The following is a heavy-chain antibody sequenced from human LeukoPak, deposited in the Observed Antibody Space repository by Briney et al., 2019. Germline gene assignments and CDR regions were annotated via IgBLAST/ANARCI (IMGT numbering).Heavy chain of an antibody. CDR1: GGSINSYY. D-gene: IGHD3-16*01. CDR2: IYYSGST. J-gene: IGHJ6*02. CDR3: TRVGGGLRPYYYYGMDV. V-gene: IGHV4-59*01. Sequence: SETLSLTCTVSGGSINSYYWSWIRQPPGKGLEWIGYIYYSGSTNYNPSLKSRVTISVDTSKNQFSLKLSSVTAADTAVYYCTRVGGGLRPYYYYGMDVWGHGTTVTVSS.